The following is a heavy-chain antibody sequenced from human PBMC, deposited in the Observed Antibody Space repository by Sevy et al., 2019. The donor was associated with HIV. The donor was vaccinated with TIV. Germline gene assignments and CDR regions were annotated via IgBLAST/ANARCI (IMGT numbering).Heavy chain of an antibody. Sequence: SETLSLTCTVSGGSISRSTYYWGWIRQPPGKGLDWIASIYYSGSTYYNVSLESRVTISVDMSKNQFSQRLSSVTAADTAVYYCARHGGIAVATLDYWGQGTLVTVSS. CDR2: IYYSGST. D-gene: IGHD6-19*01. CDR3: ARHGGIAVATLDY. J-gene: IGHJ4*02. V-gene: IGHV4-39*01. CDR1: GGSISRSTYY.